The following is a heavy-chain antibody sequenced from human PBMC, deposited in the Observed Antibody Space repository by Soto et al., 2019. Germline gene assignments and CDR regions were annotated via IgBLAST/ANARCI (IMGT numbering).Heavy chain of an antibody. J-gene: IGHJ6*02. V-gene: IGHV1-69*15. D-gene: IGHD6-25*01. Sequence: QGLEWMGIINPIFGTANYAQKFQGRVTITADESTSTAYMELSSLRSEDTAVYYCARGVSQRRVHRLGYHYGMGVWDQGTMVTVSS. CDR2: INPIFGTA. CDR3: ARGVSQRRVHRLGYHYGMGV.